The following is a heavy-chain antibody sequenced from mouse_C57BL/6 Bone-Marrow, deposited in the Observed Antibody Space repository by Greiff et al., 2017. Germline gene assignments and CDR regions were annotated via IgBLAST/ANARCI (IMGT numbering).Heavy chain of an antibody. V-gene: IGHV1-72*01. J-gene: IGHJ1*03. CDR2: IDRSSGGT. Sequence: VQLQQPGAELVKPGASVKLSCTASGYTFTSYWMHWVKQRPGRGLEWIGRIDRSSGGTKYNEKFKGMATLTVDKTTSTAYMQLSSLTSEDSAVYSCAHGNSFYGYCDVWGTGPTVTVTS. D-gene: IGHD2-1*01. CDR1: GYTFTSYW. CDR3: AHGNSFYGYCDV.